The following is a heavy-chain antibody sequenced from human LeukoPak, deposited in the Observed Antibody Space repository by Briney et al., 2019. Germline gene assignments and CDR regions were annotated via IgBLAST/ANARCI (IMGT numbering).Heavy chain of an antibody. Sequence: ASVKVSCKASGYTFTSYGISWVRQAPGQGLEWMGWISAYNGNTNYAQKLQGRVTMTTDTSTSTAYMELRSLRSDDTAVYYCARDGSSWYFRVPLNWFDPWGQGTLVTVSS. V-gene: IGHV1-18*01. D-gene: IGHD6-13*01. CDR3: ARDGSSWYFRVPLNWFDP. J-gene: IGHJ5*02. CDR2: ISAYNGNT. CDR1: GYTFTSYG.